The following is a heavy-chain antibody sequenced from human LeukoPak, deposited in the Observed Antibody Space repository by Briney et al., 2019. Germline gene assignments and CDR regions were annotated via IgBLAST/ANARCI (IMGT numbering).Heavy chain of an antibody. CDR1: GFTFSGHW. CDR2: INQGGSDK. J-gene: IGHJ4*02. CDR3: AREGRYCSSTSCYEPYDY. Sequence: GGSLRLSCAASGFTFSGHWMSWVRQAPGKGLEWVANINQGGSDKYYVDSVKGRFTISRDNANNLLYLQMNSLRAEDTAVYYCAREGRYCSSTSCYEPYDYWGQGTLVTVPS. D-gene: IGHD2-2*01. V-gene: IGHV3-7*01.